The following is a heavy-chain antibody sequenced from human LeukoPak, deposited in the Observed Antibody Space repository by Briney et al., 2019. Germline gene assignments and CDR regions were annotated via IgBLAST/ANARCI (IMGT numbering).Heavy chain of an antibody. CDR1: GYTFTSYG. CDR3: ARVLVRRTWIQLWYHAFDI. J-gene: IGHJ3*02. V-gene: IGHV1-18*01. Sequence: ASVKVSCKASGYTFTSYGISWVRQAPRQGLEWMGWISAYNGNTNYAQKLQGRVTMTTDTSTSTAYMELRSLRSDDTAVYYCARVLVRRTWIQLWYHAFDIWGQGTMVTVSS. D-gene: IGHD5-18*01. CDR2: ISAYNGNT.